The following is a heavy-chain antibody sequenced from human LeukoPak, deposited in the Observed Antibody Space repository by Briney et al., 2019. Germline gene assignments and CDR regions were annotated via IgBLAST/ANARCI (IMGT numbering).Heavy chain of an antibody. J-gene: IGHJ6*02. V-gene: IGHV1-2*02. CDR2: INPNSGGT. Sequence: GASVKVSCKASGYTFTGYYMHWVRQAPGQGLEWMGWINPNSGGTNYAQEFQGRVTMTRDTSISTAYMELSRLRSDDTAVYYCAREGGDYDFYYYYGMDVWGQGTTVTVSS. CDR1: GYTFTGYY. D-gene: IGHD4-17*01. CDR3: AREGGDYDFYYYYGMDV.